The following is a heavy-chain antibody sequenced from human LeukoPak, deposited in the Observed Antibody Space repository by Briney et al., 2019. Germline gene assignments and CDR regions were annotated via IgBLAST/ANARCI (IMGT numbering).Heavy chain of an antibody. Sequence: GESLEISCQGSWYSFTRNWIGWVPQMPGKGLEWMGIMYPGDSETRYSPSLQSQVTISADKSISTAYLQWSSLKASDSAMYYCVTTLYSRIYGDVFDMWGQGTMVSVSS. CDR2: MYPGDSET. CDR1: WYSFTRNW. D-gene: IGHD4-11*01. V-gene: IGHV5-51*01. CDR3: VTTLYSRIYGDVFDM. J-gene: IGHJ3*02.